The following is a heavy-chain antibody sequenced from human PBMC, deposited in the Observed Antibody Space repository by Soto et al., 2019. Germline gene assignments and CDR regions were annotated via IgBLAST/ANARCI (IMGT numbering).Heavy chain of an antibody. CDR1: GFTFTDYA. J-gene: IGHJ4*02. V-gene: IGHV3-30-3*01. D-gene: IGHD4-4*01. Sequence: QVQLVGSGGDVVQPGRSLRLSCAASGFTFTDYAMHWVRQAPDRGLEWVAVISYDGSHKNHADSVKGRFTISRDNSNNTLHLQMNSMRVEDTGVDYCARSNSRAGWGRMDYWGQGTLVTVSS. CDR3: ARSNSRAGWGRMDY. CDR2: ISYDGSHK.